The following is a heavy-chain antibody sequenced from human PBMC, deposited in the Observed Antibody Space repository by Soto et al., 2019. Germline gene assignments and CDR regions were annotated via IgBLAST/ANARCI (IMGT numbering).Heavy chain of an antibody. CDR3: ARSDNVDNWNYGSGNWFDP. V-gene: IGHV1-18*01. Sequence: ASVKVSCKASGYTFTSYGISWVRQAPGQGIEWMGWISAYNGNTNYAQKLQGRVTMTTDTSTSTAYMELRSLRSDDTAVYYCARSDNVDNWNYGSGNWFDPWGQGTLVTVSS. D-gene: IGHD1-7*01. J-gene: IGHJ5*02. CDR2: ISAYNGNT. CDR1: GYTFTSYG.